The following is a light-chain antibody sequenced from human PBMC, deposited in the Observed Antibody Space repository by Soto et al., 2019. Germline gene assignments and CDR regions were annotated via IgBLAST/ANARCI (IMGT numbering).Light chain of an antibody. CDR3: QQTYSTLNS. CDR2: PAS. V-gene: IGKV1-39*01. Sequence: DIPVTQSPSSLSASVGDRVTITCRASQTIRTYLNWYQQRPGKPPKLLIHPASTLQSGVPSRFSGSGSGTDFTLTISSLQPEDFATYYCQQTYSTLNSFGQGTKLEIK. CDR1: QTIRTY. J-gene: IGKJ2*03.